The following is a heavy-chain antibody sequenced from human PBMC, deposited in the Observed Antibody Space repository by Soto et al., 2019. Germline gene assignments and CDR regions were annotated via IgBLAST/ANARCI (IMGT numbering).Heavy chain of an antibody. V-gene: IGHV1-8*01. CDR3: ARGLLSNHDAFDI. Sequence: ASVEVCGEASGYTVTSYDINWVLQATGQGLEWMGWMNPNSGNTGYAQKFQGRVTMTRNTSISTAYMELSSLRSEDTAVYYCARGLLSNHDAFDIWGQGTMVTVSS. CDR1: GYTVTSYD. CDR2: MNPNSGNT. J-gene: IGHJ3*02.